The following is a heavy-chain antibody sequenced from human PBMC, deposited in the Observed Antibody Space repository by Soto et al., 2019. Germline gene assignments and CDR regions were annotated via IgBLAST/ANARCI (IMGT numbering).Heavy chain of an antibody. Sequence: SETLSLTCTVSGGSIRSYYWSWIRQPPGKGLEWIGYIYYSGSTNYNPSLKSRVTISVDTSKNQFSLKLSSVTAADTAVYYCATLAYCGGDCYTTPYGMDVWGQGTTVTVSS. D-gene: IGHD2-21*02. CDR3: ATLAYCGGDCYTTPYGMDV. J-gene: IGHJ6*02. CDR2: IYYSGST. V-gene: IGHV4-59*01. CDR1: GGSIRSYY.